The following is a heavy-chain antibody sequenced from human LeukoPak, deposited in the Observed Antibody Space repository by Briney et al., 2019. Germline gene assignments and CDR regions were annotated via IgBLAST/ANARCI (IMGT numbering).Heavy chain of an antibody. CDR1: GGSISSSSYY. J-gene: IGHJ4*02. V-gene: IGHV4-39*01. CDR3: TRIPNYGYVWGSYRDYYFDY. D-gene: IGHD3-16*02. Sequence: SETLSLTRTVSGGSISSSSYYWGWIRQPPGKGLEWIGSIYYSGSTYYNPSLKSRVTISVDTSKNQFSLKLSSVTAADTAVYYCTRIPNYGYVWGSYRDYYFDYWGQGTLVTVSS. CDR2: IYYSGST.